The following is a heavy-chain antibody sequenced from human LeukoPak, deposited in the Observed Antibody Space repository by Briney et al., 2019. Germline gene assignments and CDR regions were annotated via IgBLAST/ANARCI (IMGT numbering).Heavy chain of an antibody. V-gene: IGHV1-2*02. CDR3: ARYQKLRYFDWLSSEAFDI. D-gene: IGHD3-9*01. CDR1: GYTFTGYY. Sequence: ASVKVSCKASGYTFTGYYMHWVRQAPGQGLEWMGWINPNSGGTNYAQKLQGRVTMTTDTSTSTAYMELRSLRSDDTAVYYCARYQKLRYFDWLSSEAFDIWGQGTMVTVSS. CDR2: INPNSGGT. J-gene: IGHJ3*02.